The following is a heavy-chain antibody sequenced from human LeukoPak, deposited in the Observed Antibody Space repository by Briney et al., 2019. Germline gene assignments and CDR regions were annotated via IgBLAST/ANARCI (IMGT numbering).Heavy chain of an antibody. Sequence: SETLSLTCTVSGGSISSYYWSWIRQPPGKGLEWIGYIYYSGSTNYNPSLKSRVTISVDTSKNQFSLKLSSVTAADTAVYYCARQGGGFWYFDLWGRGTPVTVSS. V-gene: IGHV4-59*08. CDR3: ARQGGGFWYFDL. J-gene: IGHJ2*01. D-gene: IGHD6-25*01. CDR2: IYYSGST. CDR1: GGSISSYY.